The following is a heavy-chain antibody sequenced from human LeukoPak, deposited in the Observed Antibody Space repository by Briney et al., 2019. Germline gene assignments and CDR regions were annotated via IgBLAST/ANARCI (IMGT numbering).Heavy chain of an antibody. CDR3: LRGDSRDF. J-gene: IGHJ4*02. CDR1: GFAFSTYT. V-gene: IGHV3-21*06. CDR2: INSGGTTT. D-gene: IGHD3-22*01. Sequence: GGSLRLSCAACGFAFSTYTMNWARQAPGKGLEWVASINSGGTTTHYADSVKGRFTISRDNAQNVLYLQMNGLRVDDAAVYYCLRGDSRDFWGPGTLVTVSS.